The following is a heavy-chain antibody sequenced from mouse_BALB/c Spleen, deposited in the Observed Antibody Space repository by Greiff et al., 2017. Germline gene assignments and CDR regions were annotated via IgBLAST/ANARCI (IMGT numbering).Heavy chain of an antibody. V-gene: IGHV1-9*01. CDR1: GYTFSSYW. CDR2: ILPGSGST. CDR3: ARGVLRLRGYFDV. J-gene: IGHJ1*01. Sequence: QVQLKQSGAELMKPGASVKISCKATGYTFSSYWIEWVKQRPGHGLEWIGEILPGSGSTNYNEKFKGKATFTADTSSNTAYMQLSSLTSEDSAVYYCARGVLRLRGYFDVWGAGTTVTVSS. D-gene: IGHD1-2*01.